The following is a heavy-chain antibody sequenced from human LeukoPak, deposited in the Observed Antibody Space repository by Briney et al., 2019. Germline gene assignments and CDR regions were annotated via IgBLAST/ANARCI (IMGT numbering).Heavy chain of an antibody. V-gene: IGHV3-23*01. CDR2: IGGSSGST. D-gene: IGHD2-8*01. Sequence: GGSLRLSCAASGFTFSSYAMSWVRQAPVKELEWVSAIGGSSGSTYYADSVKGRFTISRDNSKNTLYLQMNSLRAEDTAVYYCAKEASMVYSNAYFDYWGQGTLVAVSS. CDR3: AKEASMVYSNAYFDY. J-gene: IGHJ4*02. CDR1: GFTFSSYA.